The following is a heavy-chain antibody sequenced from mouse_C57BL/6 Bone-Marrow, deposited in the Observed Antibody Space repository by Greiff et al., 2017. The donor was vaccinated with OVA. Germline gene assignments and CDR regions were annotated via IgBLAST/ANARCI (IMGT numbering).Heavy chain of an antibody. Sequence: LVEPGASVKLSCKATGYTFTGYWIEWVKQRPGHGLEWIGEILPGSGSTNYNEKFKGKATFTADTSSNTAYMQLSSLTTEDSAIYYCASRGWLLPLYYAMDYWGQGTSVTVSS. V-gene: IGHV1-9*01. CDR2: ILPGSGST. J-gene: IGHJ4*01. D-gene: IGHD2-3*01. CDR1: GYTFTGYW. CDR3: ASRGWLLPLYYAMDY.